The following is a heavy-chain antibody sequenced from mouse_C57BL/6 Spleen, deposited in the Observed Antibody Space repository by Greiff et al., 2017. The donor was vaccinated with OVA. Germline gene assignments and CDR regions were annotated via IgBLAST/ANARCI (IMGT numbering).Heavy chain of an antibody. V-gene: IGHV1-9*01. Sequence: QVQLQQSGAELMKPGASVKLSCKATGYTFTGYWIEWVKQRPGHGLEWIGEILPGSGSTNYNEKFKGKATFTADTATNTAYMQLSSLTTEDSAIDDGARWGHYSNYGYFDYWGQGTTLTVSS. CDR1: GYTFTGYW. D-gene: IGHD2-5*01. CDR2: ILPGSGST. J-gene: IGHJ2*01. CDR3: ARWGHYSNYGYFDY.